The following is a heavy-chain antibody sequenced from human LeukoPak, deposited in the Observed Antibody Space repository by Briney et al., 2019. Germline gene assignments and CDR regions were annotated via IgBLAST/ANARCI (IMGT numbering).Heavy chain of an antibody. CDR1: GDSVSSNSAA. V-gene: IGHV6-1*01. D-gene: IGHD3-9*01. CDR3: AREDPYYDILTGYYIDYYYYGMDV. CDR2: TYYRSKWYN. Sequence: SQTLSLTCAISGDSVSSNSAAWNWIRQSPSRGLEWLGRTYYRSKWYNDYAVSVKSRIIINPDTSKNQFSLQLNSVTPEDTAVYYCAREDPYYDILTGYYIDYYYYGMDVWGQGTTVTVSS. J-gene: IGHJ6*02.